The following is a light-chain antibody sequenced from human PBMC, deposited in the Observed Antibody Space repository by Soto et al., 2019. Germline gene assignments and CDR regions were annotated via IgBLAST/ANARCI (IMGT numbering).Light chain of an antibody. CDR3: QQYSSSPSIT. CDR1: HSVSSSY. Sequence: EIVLTQSPGTLSLSPLERSTLSCMSIHSVSSSYLAWYQQKPGQAPRLLIYGASSRATGIPARFSGSGSGTEFTLTISRLEPEDFAVYYCQQYSSSPSITFGQGTRLEIK. CDR2: GAS. V-gene: IGKV3-20*01. J-gene: IGKJ5*01.